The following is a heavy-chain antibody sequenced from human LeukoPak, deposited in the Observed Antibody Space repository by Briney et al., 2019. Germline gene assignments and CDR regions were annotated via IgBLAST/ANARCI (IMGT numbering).Heavy chain of an antibody. J-gene: IGHJ6*03. CDR3: ARDRALWGRYYYYMDV. D-gene: IGHD3-16*01. CDR1: GFTFSSYS. Sequence: PGGSLRLSCAASGFTFSSYSMNWVRQAPGKGLEWVSSISSSSSYIYYADSVKGRFTISRDNAKNSLYLQMNSLRAEDTAVYYCARDRALWGRYYYYMDVWGKGTTVTVSS. V-gene: IGHV3-21*01. CDR2: ISSSSSYI.